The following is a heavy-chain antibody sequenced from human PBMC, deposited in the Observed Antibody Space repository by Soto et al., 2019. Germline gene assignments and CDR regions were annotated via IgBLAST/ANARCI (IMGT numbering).Heavy chain of an antibody. J-gene: IGHJ4*02. D-gene: IGHD2-2*02. CDR2: ISYDGSEK. Sequence: LRLSCAASGFTFNTYGMHWVRQAPGKGLEWVAVISYDGSEKYYVDSVKGRFTISKDNTKNTLYLQMNSLRPEDTAVYYCAKSPNFYCSSPNCYKYYFDHWGQGTRVTVSS. CDR3: AKSPNFYCSSPNCYKYYFDH. V-gene: IGHV3-30*18. CDR1: GFTFNTYG.